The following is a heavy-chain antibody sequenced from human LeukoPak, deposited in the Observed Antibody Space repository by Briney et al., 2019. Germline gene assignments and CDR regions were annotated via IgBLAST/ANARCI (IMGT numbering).Heavy chain of an antibody. D-gene: IGHD6-19*01. CDR3: AKDRSRYSSGWYPFDY. J-gene: IGHJ4*02. CDR2: ISGSGGST. V-gene: IGHV3-23*01. CDR1: GFTFSSYG. Sequence: GGSLRLSCAASGFTFSSYGMHWVRQAPGKGLEWVSAISGSGGSTYYADSVKGRFTISRDNSKNTLYLQMNSLRAEDTAVYYCAKDRSRYSSGWYPFDYWGQGTLVTVSS.